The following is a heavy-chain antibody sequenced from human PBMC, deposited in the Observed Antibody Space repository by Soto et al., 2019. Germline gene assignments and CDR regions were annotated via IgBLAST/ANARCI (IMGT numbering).Heavy chain of an antibody. CDR3: ARGHPSVTTYWFDP. Sequence: SETLSLTCAVYGGSFSGYYWSWIRQPPGKGLEWIGEINHSGSTNYNPSLKSRVTISVDTSKNQFSLKLSSVTAADTAVYYCARGHPSVTTYWFDPWGQGTLVT. CDR1: GGSFSGYY. CDR2: INHSGST. V-gene: IGHV4-34*01. J-gene: IGHJ5*02. D-gene: IGHD4-17*01.